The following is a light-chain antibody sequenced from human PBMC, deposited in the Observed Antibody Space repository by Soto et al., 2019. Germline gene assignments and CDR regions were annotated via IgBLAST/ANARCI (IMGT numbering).Light chain of an antibody. V-gene: IGKV3-15*01. Sequence: EIVMTQSPATLSVAPGKRATLSCRASQSVSSNLAWYQQKPGQAPRLLIYGASTRATGIPARFSGSGSGTEFTLTISSLQSEDFAVYYCQQYNNWPPANTFGQGTKLEIK. J-gene: IGKJ2*01. CDR2: GAS. CDR1: QSVSSN. CDR3: QQYNNWPPANT.